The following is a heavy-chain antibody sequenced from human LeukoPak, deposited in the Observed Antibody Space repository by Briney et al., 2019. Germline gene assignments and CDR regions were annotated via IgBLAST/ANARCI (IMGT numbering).Heavy chain of an antibody. CDR1: GGSISSSLYY. CDR2: SYYSGSP. V-gene: IGHV4-39*01. Sequence: SETLSLTCTVSGGSISSSLYYWGWIRQPPGKGLEWIGTSYYSGSPYYNPSLKGRVTISVATSKNQFSLKVSSVTAADTAVYYCARHEWQPLVKFDYWGQGALVTVSS. D-gene: IGHD6-13*01. J-gene: IGHJ4*02. CDR3: ARHEWQPLVKFDY.